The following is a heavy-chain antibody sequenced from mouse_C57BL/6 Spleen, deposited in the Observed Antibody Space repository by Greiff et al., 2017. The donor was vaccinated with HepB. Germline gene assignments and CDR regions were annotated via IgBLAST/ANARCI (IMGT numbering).Heavy chain of an antibody. J-gene: IGHJ4*01. V-gene: IGHV1-82*01. Sequence: QVQPQQSGPELVKPGASVKISCKASGYAFSSSWMNWVKQRPGKGLEWIGRIYPGDGDTNYNGKFKGKATLTADKSSSTAYMQLSSLTSEDSAVYFCARSGYYSNTYAMDYWGQGTSVTVSS. D-gene: IGHD2-5*01. CDR3: ARSGYYSNTYAMDY. CDR2: IYPGDGDT. CDR1: GYAFSSSW.